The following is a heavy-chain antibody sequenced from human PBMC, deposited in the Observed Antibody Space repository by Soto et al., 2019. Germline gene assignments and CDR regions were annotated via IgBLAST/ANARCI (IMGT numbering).Heavy chain of an antibody. J-gene: IGHJ4*02. Sequence: PGGSLRLSCAASGFTFSSYAMSWVRQAPGKGLEWVSAISGSGGSTYYADSVKGRFTISRDNSKNTLYLQMNSLRAEDTAVYYCAKRRGSSGWSDNPLDYWGQGTLVTVSS. V-gene: IGHV3-23*01. D-gene: IGHD6-19*01. CDR2: ISGSGGST. CDR1: GFTFSSYA. CDR3: AKRRGSSGWSDNPLDY.